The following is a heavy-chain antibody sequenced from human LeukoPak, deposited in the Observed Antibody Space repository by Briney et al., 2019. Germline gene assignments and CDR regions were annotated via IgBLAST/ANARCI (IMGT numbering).Heavy chain of an antibody. V-gene: IGHV1-18*01. CDR1: GYTFTSYG. Sequence: ASVKVSCKASGYTFTSYGISWVRQAPGQGLEWMGWISAYNGNTNYAQKLQGRVTMTTDTSTSTAYMELRSLRSDDTAVYYCARDPRYCSSTSCYIPLDYYYMDVWGKGTTVTVSS. D-gene: IGHD2-2*02. CDR3: ARDPRYCSSTSCYIPLDYYYMDV. CDR2: ISAYNGNT. J-gene: IGHJ6*03.